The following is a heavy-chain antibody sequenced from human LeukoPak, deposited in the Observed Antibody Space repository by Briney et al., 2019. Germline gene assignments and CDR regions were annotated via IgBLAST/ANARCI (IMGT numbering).Heavy chain of an antibody. Sequence: GGSLRLSCVVSGFTFSDAWMSWVRQAPGKGLEWVGRIKSKSDGGTIDYAAPVKGRFTISRDDSRNTLYPQMNSLKTEDTAVYYCTTRRQDGWWGQGTLVTVS. CDR2: IKSKSDGGTI. CDR1: GFTFSDAW. D-gene: IGHD2-15*01. J-gene: IGHJ4*02. V-gene: IGHV3-15*01. CDR3: TTRRQDGW.